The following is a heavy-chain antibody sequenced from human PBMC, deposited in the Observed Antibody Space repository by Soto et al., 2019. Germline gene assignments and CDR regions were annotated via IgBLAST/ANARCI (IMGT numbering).Heavy chain of an antibody. J-gene: IGHJ6*03. CDR2: IWYDGSNK. D-gene: IGHD6-25*01. CDR3: ARDCTYSSGPIRYYKYV. V-gene: IGHV3-33*01. CDR1: GFTFSSYG. Sequence: GGSLRLSCAASGFTFSSYGMHWVRQAPGKGLEWVAVIWYDGSNKYYADSVKGRFTISRDNSKNTLYLQMNSLRAEDTAVYYCARDCTYSSGPIRYYKYVWGKGTSVTGSS.